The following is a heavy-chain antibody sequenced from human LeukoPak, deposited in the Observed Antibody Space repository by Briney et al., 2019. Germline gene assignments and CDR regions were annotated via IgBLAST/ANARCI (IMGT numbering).Heavy chain of an antibody. V-gene: IGHV4-4*07. J-gene: IGHJ4*02. Sequence: SETLSLTCSVSGGSISSYYWNWIRQPARKGLEWIGRVYISGSSNYNPPLNSRVTMSVDMSKNQFSLKLSSVTAAETAVYYCARESGGKPRQFDYWGQGTLVTVSS. CDR2: VYISGSS. CDR1: GGSISSYY. CDR3: ARESGGKPRQFDY. D-gene: IGHD3-10*01.